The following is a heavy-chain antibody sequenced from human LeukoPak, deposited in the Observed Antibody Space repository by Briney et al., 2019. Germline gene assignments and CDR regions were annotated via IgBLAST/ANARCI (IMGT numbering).Heavy chain of an antibody. CDR2: ISAYNGNT. CDR3: ARAGYYDILTGYYVDY. D-gene: IGHD3-9*01. J-gene: IGHJ4*02. Sequence: VASVKVSCKASGYTFSSYGINWVRQAPGQGPEWMGWISAYNGNTKYVQKIQGRVTMTTDTSTTTAYMELRSLRSDDTAVYYCARAGYYDILTGYYVDYWGQGTLVTVSS. V-gene: IGHV1-18*01. CDR1: GYTFSSYG.